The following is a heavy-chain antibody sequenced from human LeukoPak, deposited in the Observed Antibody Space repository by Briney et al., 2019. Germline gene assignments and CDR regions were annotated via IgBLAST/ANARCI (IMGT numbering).Heavy chain of an antibody. CDR1: GGSISSYY. CDR3: ARGMRGPYYFDY. Sequence: SETLSLTCTVSGGSISSYYWSWIRQPPGKGLEWIGYIYYSGSTNYNPSLKSRVTISVDTSKNQFSLKLSSVTAADTAVYYCARGMRGPYYFDYWGQGTLVTVSS. CDR2: IYYSGST. V-gene: IGHV4-59*01. D-gene: IGHD2-8*01. J-gene: IGHJ4*02.